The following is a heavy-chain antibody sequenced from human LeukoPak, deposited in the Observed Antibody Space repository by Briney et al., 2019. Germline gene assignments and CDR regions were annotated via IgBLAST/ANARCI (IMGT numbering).Heavy chain of an antibody. D-gene: IGHD4-23*01. CDR3: AREARLGGKSWVPHWYFDL. Sequence: ASVKVSCKASGYTFTSYAMNWVRQAPGQGLEWMGWINTNTGNPTYAQGFTGRFVFSLDTSVSTAYLQISSLKAEDTAVYYCAREARLGGKSWVPHWYFDLWGRGTLVTVSS. V-gene: IGHV7-4-1*02. J-gene: IGHJ2*01. CDR2: INTNTGNP. CDR1: GYTFTSYA.